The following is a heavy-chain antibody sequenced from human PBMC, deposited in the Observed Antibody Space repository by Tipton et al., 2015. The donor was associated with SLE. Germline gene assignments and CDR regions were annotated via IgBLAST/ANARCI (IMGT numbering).Heavy chain of an antibody. CDR2: VYYLGAT. CDR3: ARDAGPRDFFDF. Sequence: LRLSCTVSNGSINLYYWSWIRQSPGKGLEYIGHVYYLGATNYSPSFESRVAMSVDTSKNQFSLKVNFVTAADTAVYYCARDAGPRDFFDFWGQGSLVTVSS. J-gene: IGHJ4*02. CDR1: NGSINLYY. V-gene: IGHV4-59*12.